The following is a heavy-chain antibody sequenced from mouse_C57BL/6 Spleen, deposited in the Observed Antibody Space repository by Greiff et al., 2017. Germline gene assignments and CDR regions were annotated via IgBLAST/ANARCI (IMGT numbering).Heavy chain of an antibody. J-gene: IGHJ4*01. CDR3: ARGSNYGAMDF. Sequence: QVQLKQSGPELVKPGASVKISCKASGYAFSRSWMNWVKQRPGQGLEWIGRIYPGDGDTTYNGKFKGQATLTADKSSSTAYMQLRSLTSEDSAVYFCARGSNYGAMDFWGQGTSGTVSS. D-gene: IGHD2-5*01. V-gene: IGHV1-82*01. CDR1: GYAFSRSW. CDR2: IYPGDGDT.